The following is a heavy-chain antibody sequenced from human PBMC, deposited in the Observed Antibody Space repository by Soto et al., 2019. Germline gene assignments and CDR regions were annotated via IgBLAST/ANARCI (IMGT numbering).Heavy chain of an antibody. Sequence: GSLRLSCAASGFTFSDHSMSWVRQGPGKGLEFVSIITPSGDNTYYADSVKGRFTISRDNSKNTLYLQMNSLRAEDTAIYYCVKGHCNNWGQGTLVTVSS. CDR2: ITPSGDNT. V-gene: IGHV3-23*01. D-gene: IGHD2-21*02. CDR1: GFTFSDHS. J-gene: IGHJ4*02. CDR3: VKGHCNN.